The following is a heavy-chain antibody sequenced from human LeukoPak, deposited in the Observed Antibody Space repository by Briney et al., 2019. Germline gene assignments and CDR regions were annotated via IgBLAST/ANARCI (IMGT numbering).Heavy chain of an antibody. CDR2: INHSGST. D-gene: IGHD3-10*01. J-gene: IGHJ4*02. Sequence: PSETLSLTCAVYGGSFSGYYWSWIRRPPGKGLEWIGEINHSGSTNYNPSLKSRVTISVDTSKNQFSLKLSSVTAADTAVYYCARGVYYGSGNYYNVWNYWGQGTLVTVSS. CDR3: ARGVYYGSGNYYNVWNY. V-gene: IGHV4-34*01. CDR1: GGSFSGYY.